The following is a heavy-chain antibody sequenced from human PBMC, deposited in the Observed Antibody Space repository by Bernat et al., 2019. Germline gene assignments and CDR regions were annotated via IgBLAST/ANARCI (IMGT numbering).Heavy chain of an antibody. CDR2: ISYDGSNK. D-gene: IGHD3-10*01. J-gene: IGHJ4*02. CDR3: ARSGSGSYFPGYFDY. V-gene: IGHV3-30*05. Sequence: QVQLVESGGGVVQPGRSLRLSCAASGFTFSSYGMHWVRQAPGKGLEWVAVISYDGSNKYYADSVKGRFTISRDNSKNTLYLQMNSLRAEDTAVYYCARSGSGSYFPGYFDYWGQGTLVTVSS. CDR1: GFTFSSYG.